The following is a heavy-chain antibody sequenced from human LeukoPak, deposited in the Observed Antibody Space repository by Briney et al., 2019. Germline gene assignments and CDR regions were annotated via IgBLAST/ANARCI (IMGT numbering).Heavy chain of an antibody. CDR1: GYTFTGYY. V-gene: IGHV1-2*04. CDR3: ARDPHDYDSSGYPNYYFDY. Sequence: RASVKVSCKASGYTFTGYYMHWVRQAPGQGLEWMGWINPNSGSTNYAQKFQGWVTMTRDTSISTAYMELSRLRSDDTAVYYCARDPHDYDSSGYPNYYFDYWGQGTLVAVSS. D-gene: IGHD3-22*01. CDR2: INPNSGST. J-gene: IGHJ4*02.